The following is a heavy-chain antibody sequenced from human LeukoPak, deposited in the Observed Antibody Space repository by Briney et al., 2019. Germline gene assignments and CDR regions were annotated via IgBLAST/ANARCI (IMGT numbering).Heavy chain of an antibody. CDR2: LGRSGENR. CDR1: GFTFTTCS. CDR3: VKDRPCETCMPMDA. Sequence: GGSLRLSCAASGFTFTTCSMSWVRQAPGKGLEWVSGLGRSGENRYYATSVRGRFSISRDNSKDTVYLQMNSLRAEDTAIYYCVKDRPCETCMPMDAWGQGTTVTVSS. V-gene: IGHV3-23*01. D-gene: IGHD2-2*01. J-gene: IGHJ6*02.